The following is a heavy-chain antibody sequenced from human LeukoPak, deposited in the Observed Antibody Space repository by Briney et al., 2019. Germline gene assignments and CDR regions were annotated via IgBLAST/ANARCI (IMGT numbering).Heavy chain of an antibody. J-gene: IGHJ5*02. D-gene: IGHD6-6*01. CDR2: ISAYNGNT. CDR3: ARDPEYSSSTGYNWFDP. Sequence: ASVKVSCKASGYTFTSYGISWVRQAPGQGLEWMGWISAYNGNTNYAQKLQGRVTMTTDTSTSTAYMELRSLRSDDTAVYYCARDPEYSSSTGYNWFDPWGQGTLVTVSS. CDR1: GYTFTSYG. V-gene: IGHV1-18*01.